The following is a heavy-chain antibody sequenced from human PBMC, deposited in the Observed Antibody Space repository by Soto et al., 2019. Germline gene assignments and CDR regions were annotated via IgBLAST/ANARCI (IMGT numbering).Heavy chain of an antibody. CDR2: IKQDGSEK. J-gene: IGHJ3*02. V-gene: IGHV3-7*01. CDR3: ARARRGYDFWSGYYSPDAFDI. D-gene: IGHD3-3*01. Sequence: EVQLVESGGGLVQPGGSLRLSCAASGFTFSSYWMSWVRQAPGKGLEWVANIKQDGSEKYYVDSVKGRFTISRDNAKNSLYLQMNGLRAEDTAVFYCARARRGYDFWSGYYSPDAFDIWGQGTMVTVSS. CDR1: GFTFSSYW.